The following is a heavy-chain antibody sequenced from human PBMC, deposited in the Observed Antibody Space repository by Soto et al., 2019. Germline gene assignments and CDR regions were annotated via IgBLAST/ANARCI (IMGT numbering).Heavy chain of an antibody. J-gene: IGHJ6*02. Sequence: GASVKFSCKASGYTFTSYDINWVRQATGQGLEWMGWMNPNSGNTGYAQKFQGRVTMTRNTSISTAYMELSSLRSEDTAVYYCARAPSSGWYDFYYYYGMDVWGQGTTVTVSS. CDR3: ARAPSSGWYDFYYYYGMDV. CDR2: MNPNSGNT. D-gene: IGHD6-19*01. CDR1: GYTFTSYD. V-gene: IGHV1-8*01.